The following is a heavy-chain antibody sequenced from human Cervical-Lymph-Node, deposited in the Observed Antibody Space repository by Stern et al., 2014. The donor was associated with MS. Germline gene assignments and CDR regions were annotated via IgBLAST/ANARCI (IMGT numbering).Heavy chain of an antibody. CDR1: GGSVNFDGYY. V-gene: IGHV4-31*03. CDR2: FDDSGTT. CDR3: ARGPFGVLRYFDY. J-gene: IGHJ4*02. D-gene: IGHD3-16*01. Sequence: EELQESGPGLVRPSQTLSLTCTVSGGSVNFDGYYWSWIRQHAGKGLEWIGYFDDSGTTYYNPSLKDRFTISIDTSKNQFSLKVTSLTAADTAVYYCARGPFGVLRYFDYWGQGTLVTVSS.